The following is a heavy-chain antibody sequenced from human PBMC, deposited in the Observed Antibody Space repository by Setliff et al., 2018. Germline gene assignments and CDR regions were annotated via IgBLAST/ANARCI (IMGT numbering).Heavy chain of an antibody. CDR3: ARTSYDDIRGYYLPY. Sequence: PSETLSLTCTVSGGSISTTDYYWGWIRQPPGKGLEWIGCVYYSGNTYYSPSLKSRVTMFVDTSKNQFSLKLNSVTAADTAVYYCARTSYDDIRGYYLPYWGQGTLVTVSS. J-gene: IGHJ4*01. CDR2: VYYSGNT. D-gene: IGHD3-16*01. CDR1: GGSISTTDYY. V-gene: IGHV4-39*01.